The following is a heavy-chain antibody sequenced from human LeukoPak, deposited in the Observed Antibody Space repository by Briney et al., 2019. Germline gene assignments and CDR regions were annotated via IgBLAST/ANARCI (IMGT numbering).Heavy chain of an antibody. Sequence: GGSLRLSCAASGFTVSSNYMSRVRQAPGKGLEWVSVIYSGGSTYYADSVKGRFTISRDNSKNTLYLQMNSLRAEDTAVYYCARIWAGAFSYYYYGMDVWGQGTTVTVSS. CDR2: IYSGGST. J-gene: IGHJ6*02. D-gene: IGHD3-3*02. CDR3: ARIWAGAFSYYYYGMDV. CDR1: GFTVSSNY. V-gene: IGHV3-66*01.